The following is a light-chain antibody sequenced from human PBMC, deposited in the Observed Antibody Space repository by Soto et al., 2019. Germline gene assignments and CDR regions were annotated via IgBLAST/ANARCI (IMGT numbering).Light chain of an antibody. Sequence: DIQMTQSPSTLSASVGDRVTITCRASQSISSWLAWYQQKPGKAPQLLIYKASRLESGVPSRFSGSGSGTEFTITISSLQPDDFATYYCQQYDNYWKFGQGTKVEVK. CDR3: QQYDNYWK. V-gene: IGKV1-5*03. CDR1: QSISSW. CDR2: KAS. J-gene: IGKJ1*01.